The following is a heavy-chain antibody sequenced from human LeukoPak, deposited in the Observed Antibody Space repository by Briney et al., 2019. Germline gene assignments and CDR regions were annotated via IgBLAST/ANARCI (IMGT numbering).Heavy chain of an antibody. V-gene: IGHV3-7*03. J-gene: IGHJ4*02. D-gene: IGHD1-1*01. Sequence: GGSLRLSCVVSGFTFSESWMSWVRQAPGKGLGWVASLNLDGSDKYYVDSVKSRFTISRDNAKNSLYLQMDSLRVEDTAVYYCAKGKRYPDYWGQGTLVTVSS. CDR1: GFTFSESW. CDR2: LNLDGSDK. CDR3: AKGKRYPDY.